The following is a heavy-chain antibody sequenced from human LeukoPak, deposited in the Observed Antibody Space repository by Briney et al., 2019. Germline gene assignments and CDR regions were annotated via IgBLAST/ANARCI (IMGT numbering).Heavy chain of an antibody. Sequence: ASVKVSCKASGYTFTGCHMHWVRQVPGQGLEWVGWINPNSGGTNYAQKFQGRVTMTRDTSISTGYMELSRLRSDDTAVYYCAVGGTGYNTFDYWSQGTLVTVSS. V-gene: IGHV1-2*02. D-gene: IGHD3/OR15-3a*01. J-gene: IGHJ4*02. CDR1: GYTFTGCH. CDR2: INPNSGGT. CDR3: AVGGTGYNTFDY.